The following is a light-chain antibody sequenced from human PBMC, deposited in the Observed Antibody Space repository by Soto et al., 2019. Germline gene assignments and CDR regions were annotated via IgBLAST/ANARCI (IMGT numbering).Light chain of an antibody. CDR1: QSLDSYY. V-gene: IGKV3-20*01. CDR2: GAS. Sequence: EIVLTQSPGVLSLSPVERATLSCRASQSLDSYYLAWYQQKPGQAPRLLIYGASNRATGIPDRFSGSGSGTDFSLTISRLEPEDFAVYYCQQFGSSITFGQGTRLEIK. J-gene: IGKJ5*01. CDR3: QQFGSSIT.